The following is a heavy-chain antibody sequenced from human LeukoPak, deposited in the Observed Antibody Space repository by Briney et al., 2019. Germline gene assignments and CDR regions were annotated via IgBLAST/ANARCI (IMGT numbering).Heavy chain of an antibody. D-gene: IGHD6-13*01. CDR2: IYHSGST. J-gene: IGHJ4*02. CDR1: GYSISSGYY. CDR3: ARAQSSSWAHYFDY. V-gene: IGHV4-38-2*01. Sequence: SETLSLTCAVSGYSISSGYYWGWIRQPPGKGLEWIGTIYHSGSTYYNPSLKSRVTISVDTSKNQFSLKLSSLTAADPAVYYCARAQSSSWAHYFDYWGQATLVTVSS.